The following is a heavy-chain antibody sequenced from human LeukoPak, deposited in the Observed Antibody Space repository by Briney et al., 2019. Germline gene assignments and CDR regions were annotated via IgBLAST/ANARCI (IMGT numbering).Heavy chain of an antibody. CDR1: GGSISSGGYY. Sequence: SETLSLTCTVSGGSISSGGYYWSWIRQHPGKGLEWIGYIYYSGSTYYNPSLKSRVTISVDTSKNQFSLKLSSVTAADTAVYYCATTAAAGTRLAWFDPWGQGTLVTVSS. CDR3: ATTAAAGTRLAWFDP. V-gene: IGHV4-31*03. J-gene: IGHJ5*02. D-gene: IGHD6-13*01. CDR2: IYYSGST.